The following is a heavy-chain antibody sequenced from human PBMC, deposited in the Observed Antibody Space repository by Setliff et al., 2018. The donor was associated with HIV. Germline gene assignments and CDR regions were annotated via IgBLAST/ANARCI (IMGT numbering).Heavy chain of an antibody. CDR3: ARVLSSGSYYKYYYYMDV. J-gene: IGHJ6*03. CDR1: GYSISSGYY. V-gene: IGHV4-38-2*01. D-gene: IGHD3-10*01. CDR2: IYHSGST. Sequence: ASETLSLTCAVSGYSISSGYYWGWIRQPPGKGLEWIGSIYHSGSTYDSPSIKSRVTISVDTSKNQFSLKLSSVTAADTAVYYCARVLSSGSYYKYYYYMDVWGKGTTVTVSS.